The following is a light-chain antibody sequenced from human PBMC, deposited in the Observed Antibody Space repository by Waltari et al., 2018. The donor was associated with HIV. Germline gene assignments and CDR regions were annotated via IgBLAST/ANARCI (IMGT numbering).Light chain of an antibody. J-gene: IGKJ1*01. CDR2: HAS. CDR1: QSVRTF. Sequence: EVVLTQSPATLSISAGERATLSCRASQSVRTFLAWYQQKAGQAPRLLITHASNRATGTPARFSGRGSGTDFTLTISALEPDDFGVYYCQQRSNWTWTFGQGTRVETK. CDR3: QQRSNWTWT. V-gene: IGKV3-11*01.